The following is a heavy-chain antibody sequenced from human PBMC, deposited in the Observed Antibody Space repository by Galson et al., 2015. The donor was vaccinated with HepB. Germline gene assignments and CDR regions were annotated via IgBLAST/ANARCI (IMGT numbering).Heavy chain of an antibody. CDR2: INPSGGGT. J-gene: IGHJ4*02. CDR1: GYTFTSYH. V-gene: IGHV1-46*01. D-gene: IGHD3-22*01. CDR3: ARDYHDRGGYYFPDY. Sequence: SVKVSCKASGYTFTSYHMHWVRQAPGQGLEWMGIINPSGGGTTYAQKFQGRVTMTRDTSTSTVYMELSSLRSEDTAVYFCARDYHDRGGYYFPDYWGQGTLVTVSS.